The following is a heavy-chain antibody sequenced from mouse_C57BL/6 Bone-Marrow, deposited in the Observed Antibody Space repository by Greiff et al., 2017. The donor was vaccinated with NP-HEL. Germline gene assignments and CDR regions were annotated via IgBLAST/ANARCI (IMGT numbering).Heavy chain of an antibody. CDR2: ISSGGSYT. Sequence: EVQLVESGGDLVKPGGSLKLSCAASGFTFSSYGMSWVRQTPDKRLEWVATISSGGSYTYYPDSVKGRFTISRYNAKNTLYLQMSSLKSEDTAMYYCARRGVYAMDYWGQGTSVTVSS. CDR1: GFTFSSYG. CDR3: ARRGVYAMDY. V-gene: IGHV5-6*01. J-gene: IGHJ4*01.